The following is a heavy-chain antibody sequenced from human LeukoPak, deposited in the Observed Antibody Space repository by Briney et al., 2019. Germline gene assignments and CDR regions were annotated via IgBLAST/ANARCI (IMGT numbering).Heavy chain of an antibody. V-gene: IGHV3-11*06. CDR1: GLIFSDYY. CDR3: ARAVGSSGRVYYFAY. D-gene: IGHD6-19*01. Sequence: GGSLRLSCSASGLIFSDYYMSWIRQAPGKELEGVSHISRSSSLTDYTDSVKGRFTISRDNAKSSLYLQMSSLRAEDTAVYYCARAVGSSGRVYYFAYWGQGTLVTVSS. J-gene: IGHJ4*02. CDR2: ISRSSSLT.